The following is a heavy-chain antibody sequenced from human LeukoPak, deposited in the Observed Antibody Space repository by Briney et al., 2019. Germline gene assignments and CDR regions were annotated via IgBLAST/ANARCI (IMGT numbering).Heavy chain of an antibody. Sequence: PGGSLRLSCAVSGFTFKLCWMHWVRQAPGKGPVWVSRINDDGSDTTYADSVKGRFTISRDDAKNMLFLQMNSLRAEDTAVYYCVRGGPSTWSWGQGTLVTVSS. J-gene: IGHJ5*02. CDR2: INDDGSDT. CDR3: VRGGPSTWS. D-gene: IGHD2-15*01. V-gene: IGHV3-74*01. CDR1: GFTFKLCW.